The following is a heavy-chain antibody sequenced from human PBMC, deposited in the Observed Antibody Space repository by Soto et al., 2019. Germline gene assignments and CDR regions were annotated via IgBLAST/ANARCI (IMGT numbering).Heavy chain of an antibody. Sequence: NPSETLSLTCTVSGGSVSRGSYYWSWIRQPPGKGLEWIGYIYYSGSTNYNPSLKSRVTISVDTSKNQCSLKLSSVTAADTAVYYCASCRKYYYAPEWGQGTLVTVSS. CDR2: IYYSGST. CDR1: GGSVSRGSYY. V-gene: IGHV4-61*01. J-gene: IGHJ4*02. D-gene: IGHD3-10*01. CDR3: ASCRKYYYAPE.